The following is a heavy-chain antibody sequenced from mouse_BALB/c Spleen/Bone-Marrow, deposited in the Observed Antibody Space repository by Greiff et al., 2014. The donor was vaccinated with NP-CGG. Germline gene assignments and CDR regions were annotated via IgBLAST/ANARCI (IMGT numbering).Heavy chain of an antibody. CDR2: IDPANGNT. V-gene: IGHV14-3*02. D-gene: IGHD1-1*01. CDR1: GFNIKDTY. CDR3: ARGDYYGGSFFAY. Sequence: EVQLQQSGADLVKPGASVKLSCTASGFNIKDTYMHWVKQRPEQGLEWIGRIDPANGNTKYDPKFQGKATITADTSSNTAYLQLSSLTSEGSVVYYCARGDYYGGSFFAYWGQGTLVT. J-gene: IGHJ3*01.